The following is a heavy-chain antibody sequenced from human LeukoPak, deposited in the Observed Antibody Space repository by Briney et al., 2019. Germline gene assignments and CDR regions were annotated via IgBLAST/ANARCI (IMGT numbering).Heavy chain of an antibody. CDR1: GFTFSSSN. CDR2: ITSSSSTI. D-gene: IGHD3-3*01. J-gene: IGHJ4*02. Sequence: GGSLRLSCAASGFTFSSSNLNWVRQAPGKGLEWVSYITSSSSTIYYADSVKGRFTISRDNAKNSLYLQMHSLRDEDTAVYYCARDVGVEYWGQGTLVTVSS. V-gene: IGHV3-48*02. CDR3: ARDVGVEY.